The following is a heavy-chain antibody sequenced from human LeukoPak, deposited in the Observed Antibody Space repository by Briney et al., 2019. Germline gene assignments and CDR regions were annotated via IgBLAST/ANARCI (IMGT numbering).Heavy chain of an antibody. CDR2: ISTFNDIT. V-gene: IGHV1-18*01. Sequence: ASVKVSCKASGYTFINNGISWVRQAPGQGLEWVGWISTFNDITNSAQKLQGRVTLTTDTSTSTAYMELRSLRSDDTAVYYCARGSGSPTGDFDYWGQGTLVTVSS. CDR1: GYTFINNG. D-gene: IGHD3-10*01. J-gene: IGHJ4*02. CDR3: ARGSGSPTGDFDY.